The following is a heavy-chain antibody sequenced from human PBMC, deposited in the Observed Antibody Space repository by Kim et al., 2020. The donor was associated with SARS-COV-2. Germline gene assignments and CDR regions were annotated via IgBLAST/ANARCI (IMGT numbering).Heavy chain of an antibody. CDR2: IHYSGST. CDR3: ASGEGDYNFLSGYYSPFFDH. D-gene: IGHD3-3*01. J-gene: IGHJ4*02. Sequence: SETLSLTCAVSGGSLSSYNWWSWVRQPPGKGLEWIGHIHYSGSTKYNPSLKSRVTISADKSNNQFSLKLTSVTAADTAVYYCASGEGDYNFLSGYYSPFFDHWGQGTLVTVSS. CDR1: GGSLSSYNW. V-gene: IGHV4-4*02.